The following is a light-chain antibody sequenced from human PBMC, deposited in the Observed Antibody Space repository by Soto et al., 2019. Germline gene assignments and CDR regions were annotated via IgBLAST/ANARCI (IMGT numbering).Light chain of an antibody. J-gene: IGKJ1*01. Sequence: DIQMTQSPSSLSASVGDRVTITCRTSQRISSYLNWYQLKPGKAPNLLIYAASSLQSGVPPRFSASGSGTDFTLTISSLQPEDFATYYCQQTYTAPWTFGQGTKVEIK. CDR1: QRISSY. CDR3: QQTYTAPWT. V-gene: IGKV1-39*01. CDR2: AAS.